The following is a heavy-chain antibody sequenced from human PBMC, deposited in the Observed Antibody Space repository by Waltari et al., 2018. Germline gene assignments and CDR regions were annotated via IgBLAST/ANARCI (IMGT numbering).Heavy chain of an antibody. J-gene: IGHJ4*02. D-gene: IGHD6-19*01. Sequence: QGLLVESGGRVVQPGRSLRLSCAASGFTLDRYVMQWVRQAPGKGLEWVAVVWYDGINKYYADSVKGRFTISRDNSENTLYLQMNSLRVDDTATYYCARGALAGRFFDFWGQGTLVTVSS. CDR3: ARGALAGRFFDF. V-gene: IGHV3-33*01. CDR1: GFTLDRYV. CDR2: VWYDGINK.